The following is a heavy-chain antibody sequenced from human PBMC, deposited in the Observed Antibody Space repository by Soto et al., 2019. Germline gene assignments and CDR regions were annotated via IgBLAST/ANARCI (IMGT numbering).Heavy chain of an antibody. CDR3: ARAYRLKAGYYYYGMDV. CDR2: IIPIFGTA. D-gene: IGHD4-4*01. J-gene: IGHJ6*02. CDR1: GGTFSSYA. V-gene: IGHV1-69*13. Sequence: SVKVSCKASGGTFSSYAISWVRQAPGQGLEWMGGIIPIFGTANYAQKFQGRVTITADESTSTAYMELSSLRSEDTAVYYCARAYRLKAGYYYYGMDVWGQGTTVTVSS.